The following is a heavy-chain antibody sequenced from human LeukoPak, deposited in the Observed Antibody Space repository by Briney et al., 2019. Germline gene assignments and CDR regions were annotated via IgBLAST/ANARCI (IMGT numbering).Heavy chain of an antibody. CDR1: GGSFSGFY. J-gene: IGHJ6*02. V-gene: IGHV4-34*01. CDR3: ARATDDEFYLYYGMDV. D-gene: IGHD3-16*01. Sequence: SETLSLTCAVYGGSFSGFYWSWIRQPPGRGLEWIGEVSQSGSTNYNPSLKSRITMSVDTSKNQFSLQLRSMTAADTAVYFCARATDDEFYLYYGMDVWGQGATVTISS. CDR2: VSQSGST.